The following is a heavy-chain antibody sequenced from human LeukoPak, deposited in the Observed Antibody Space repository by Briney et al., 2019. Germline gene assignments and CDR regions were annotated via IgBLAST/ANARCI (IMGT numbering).Heavy chain of an antibody. D-gene: IGHD1-26*01. CDR1: GLTFSSYG. J-gene: IGHJ1*01. CDR2: IWYDGSNK. V-gene: IGHV3-33*01. CDR3: AAISGSYKFFQH. Sequence: GGSLRLSCAASGLTFSSYGMHWVRQAPGKGLEWVAVIWYDGSNKYYADSVKGRFTISRDNSKNTLYVQMNGLRAEDTAVYYCAAISGSYKFFQHWGQGTLVTVSS.